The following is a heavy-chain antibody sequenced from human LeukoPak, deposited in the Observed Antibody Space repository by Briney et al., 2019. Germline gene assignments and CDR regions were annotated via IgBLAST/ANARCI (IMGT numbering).Heavy chain of an antibody. J-gene: IGHJ4*02. CDR2: ISYDGSDK. D-gene: IGHD2-2*01. CDR3: AKGSCRGTACYRPFEG. Sequence: PGGSLRLSCAASGFPFNAYVVHWVRQTPDKGLDWVALISYDGSDKDYAGSVKGRFTISRDNSKNTVYLQMNNLRPEDTAVYYCAKGSCRGTACYRPFEGWGQGTLVTVSS. V-gene: IGHV3-30*04. CDR1: GFPFNAYV.